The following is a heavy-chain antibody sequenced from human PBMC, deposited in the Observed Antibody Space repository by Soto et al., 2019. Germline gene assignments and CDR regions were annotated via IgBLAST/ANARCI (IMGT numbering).Heavy chain of an antibody. CDR2: IYYSGST. D-gene: IGHD3-10*01. CDR3: ARQTRAGPRSQGNWFDP. Sequence: PSETLSLTCTVSGGSISSYYWSWIRQPPGKGLEWIGYIYYSGSTNYNPSLKSRVTISVDTSKNQFSLKLSSVTAADTAVYYCARQTRAGPRSQGNWFDPWGQGTLVTVSS. CDR1: GGSISSYY. J-gene: IGHJ5*02. V-gene: IGHV4-59*01.